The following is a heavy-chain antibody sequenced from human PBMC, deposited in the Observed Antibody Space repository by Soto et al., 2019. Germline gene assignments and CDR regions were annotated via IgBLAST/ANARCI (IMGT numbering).Heavy chain of an antibody. CDR3: ARWSNHKVVDP. D-gene: IGHD2-8*02. Sequence: QEQLVESGGGAVQPGMSLRLSCEGSGFTFRRHGMHWVRQSPGKGLEWLAVIWYDGSEQYYADSVKGRFTISRDNSKNMLYLQLNTLTVEDTAVYYCARWSNHKVVDPWGQGTMVNVS. CDR1: GFTFRRHG. CDR2: IWYDGSEQ. V-gene: IGHV3-33*03. J-gene: IGHJ5*02.